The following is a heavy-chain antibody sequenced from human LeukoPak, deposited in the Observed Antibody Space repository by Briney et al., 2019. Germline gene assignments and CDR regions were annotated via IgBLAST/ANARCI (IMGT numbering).Heavy chain of an antibody. D-gene: IGHD2-2*01. CDR2: ISYDGSNK. CDR3: ARAEGVQYHCFDY. CDR1: GFTFSSYA. V-gene: IGHV3-30-3*01. J-gene: IGHJ4*02. Sequence: GGSLRLSCAASGFTFSSYAMHWVRQAPGKGLEWVAVISYDGSNKYYADSVKGRFTISRDNSKNTLYLQMNSLRAEDTAVYYCARAEGVQYHCFDYWGQGTLVTVSS.